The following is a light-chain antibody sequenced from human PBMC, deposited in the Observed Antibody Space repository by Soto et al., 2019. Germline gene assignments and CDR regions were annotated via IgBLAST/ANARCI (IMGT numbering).Light chain of an antibody. CDR3: KSYDRSLSGYV. J-gene: IGLJ1*01. Sequence: QSVLTQPPSVSGAPGQRVTISCTGSSANIGAAYNVDWYQQLPGTAPKLLIYGNNNRPSGVPARFSGSKSGTSASLAIAGIQAEDEGDYSSKSYDRSLSGYVFGTGTKVTV. V-gene: IGLV1-40*01. CDR1: SANIGAAYN. CDR2: GNN.